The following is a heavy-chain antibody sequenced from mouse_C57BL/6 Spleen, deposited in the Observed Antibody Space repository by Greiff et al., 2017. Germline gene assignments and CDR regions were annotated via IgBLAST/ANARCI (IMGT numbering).Heavy chain of an antibody. V-gene: IGHV1-15*01. CDR2: IDPETGGT. J-gene: IGHJ2*01. D-gene: IGHD2-2*01. CDR1: GYTFTDYE. CDR3: TRSMVTTDFDY. Sequence: QVQLKESGAELVRPGASVTLSCKASGYTFTDYEMHWVKQTPVHGLEWIGAIDPETGGTAYNQKFKGKAILTADKSSSTAYMELRSLTSEDSAVYYCTRSMVTTDFDYWGQGTTLTVSS.